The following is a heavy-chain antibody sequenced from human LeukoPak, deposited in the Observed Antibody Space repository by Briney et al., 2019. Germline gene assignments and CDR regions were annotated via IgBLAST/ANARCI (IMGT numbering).Heavy chain of an antibody. CDR1: GGSFSDYY. CDR2: INHRGST. V-gene: IGHV4-34*01. Sequence: SETLSLTCAVYGGSFSDYYWYWSWIRQPPGKGLEWIGDINHRGSTNYNPSLKSRVTISVDTSKNQFSLKLSSVTAADTAVYYCARLAFYCTNGVCYRARGHYYYMDVWGKGTTVTVSS. CDR3: ARLAFYCTNGVCYRARGHYYYMDV. D-gene: IGHD2-8*01. J-gene: IGHJ6*03.